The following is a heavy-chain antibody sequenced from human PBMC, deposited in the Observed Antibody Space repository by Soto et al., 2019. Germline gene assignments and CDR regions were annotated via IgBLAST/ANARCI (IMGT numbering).Heavy chain of an antibody. CDR3: ARQRGSGSSSLDY. CDR2: IYYSGST. Sequence: QLQLQESGPGLVKPSETLSLTCTVSGGSISSSSYYWGWIRQPPGKGLEWIGSIYYSGSTYYNPSLKSRVTISVDTSKNQFSLKLSSVTAADTAVYYCARQRGSGSSSLDYWGQGTLVTVSS. CDR1: GGSISSSSYY. J-gene: IGHJ4*02. V-gene: IGHV4-39*01. D-gene: IGHD3-10*01.